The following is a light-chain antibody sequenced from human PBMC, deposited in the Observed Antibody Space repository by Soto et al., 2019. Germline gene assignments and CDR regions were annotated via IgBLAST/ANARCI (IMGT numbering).Light chain of an antibody. CDR1: SSDVGGYNY. V-gene: IGLV2-8*01. J-gene: IGLJ2*01. CDR2: EVS. CDR3: SSYAGLSNLV. Sequence: QSALTQPPSASGSPGQSVTISCTGTSSDVGGYNYVSWYQQHPGKAPKLMIYEVSKRPSGVPDRFACSKSGNTASLTVSGLQAEDEADYYCSSYAGLSNLVFGRGTKLTVL.